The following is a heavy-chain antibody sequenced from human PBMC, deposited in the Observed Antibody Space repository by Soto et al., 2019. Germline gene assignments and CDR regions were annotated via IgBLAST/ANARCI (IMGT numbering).Heavy chain of an antibody. V-gene: IGHV3-9*02. Sequence: EVQLVESGGGLVQPGRSLRLSCAASGFISNDYAMHWVRQGPGKGLEWVSGISWNSAIIGYADSVKGRFTISRDNAKNSLYLQMNSLRAEDTALYYCAKDRYGSGGSCYAGFDYWGQVTLVTVSS. CDR1: GFISNDYA. J-gene: IGHJ4*02. CDR2: ISWNSAII. D-gene: IGHD2-15*01. CDR3: AKDRYGSGGSCYAGFDY.